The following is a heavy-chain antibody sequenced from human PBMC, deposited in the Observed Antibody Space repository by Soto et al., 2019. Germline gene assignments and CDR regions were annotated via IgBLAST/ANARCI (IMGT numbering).Heavy chain of an antibody. CDR2: IYYSGST. D-gene: IGHD3-3*01. Sequence: SETLSLTCTVSGGSVSSGSYYWSWIRQPPGKGLEWIGYIYYSGSTNYNPSLKSRVTISVDTSKNQFSLKLSSVTAADTAVYYCARGANYDFWSGYRSLPGDSLDYWGQGTLVTVSS. V-gene: IGHV4-61*01. J-gene: IGHJ4*02. CDR1: GGSVSSGSYY. CDR3: ARGANYDFWSGYRSLPGDSLDY.